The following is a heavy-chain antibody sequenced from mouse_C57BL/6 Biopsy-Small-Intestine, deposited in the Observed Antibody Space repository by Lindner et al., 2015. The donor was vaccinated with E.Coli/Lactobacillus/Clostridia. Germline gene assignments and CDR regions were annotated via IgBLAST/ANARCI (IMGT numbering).Heavy chain of an antibody. D-gene: IGHD2-12*01. CDR3: ARDTASSGSYSDY. CDR2: INPSADIT. CDR1: GYTFSSYY. V-gene: IGHV1S12*01. J-gene: IGHJ4*01. Sequence: SVKVSCKASGYTFSSYYMHWVRQAPGQGLEWMGIINPSADITSYAQKFQGRLTVTRDTSTSTVYMELSSLRSEDTAVYYCARDTASSGSYSDYWGQGTLVTVSS.